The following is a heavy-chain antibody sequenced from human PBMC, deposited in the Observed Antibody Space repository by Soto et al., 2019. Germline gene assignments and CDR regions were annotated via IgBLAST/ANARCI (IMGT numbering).Heavy chain of an antibody. CDR2: INPLPPSGST. V-gene: IGHV1-46*01. D-gene: IGHD2-21*02. CDR3: ARATGDHDSGGNCRDV. J-gene: IGHJ6*03. Sequence: GASVKVSCKASGYIFTNYYIHWLRQAPGQGLEWMVIINPLPPSGSTNYAQQFQGRVTVTRVTSTSTVYLELSSLRADDTAVYYCARATGDHDSGGNCRDVWGTGTRVTVSS. CDR1: GYIFTNYY.